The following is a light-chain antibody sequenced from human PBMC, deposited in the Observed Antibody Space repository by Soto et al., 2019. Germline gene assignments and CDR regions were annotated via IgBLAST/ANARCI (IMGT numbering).Light chain of an antibody. CDR2: DAS. J-gene: IGKJ4*01. CDR3: QQHTNWPLT. V-gene: IGKV3-11*01. Sequence: EIVLTQSPATLSLSPGERATLSCRASQSVSSYLAWYQQKPGQAPRLLIYDASNRASGIPARFSGSGSGTDFTLTIGSLEPEDFAIYYCQQHTNWPLTFGGGTKVEIK. CDR1: QSVSSY.